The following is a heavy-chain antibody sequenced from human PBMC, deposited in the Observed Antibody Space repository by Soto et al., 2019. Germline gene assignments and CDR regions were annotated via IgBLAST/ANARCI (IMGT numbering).Heavy chain of an antibody. J-gene: IGHJ6*02. CDR3: ARDHATIFGVAYYGMDV. CDR2: ISSSSSTI. Sequence: GGSLRLSCAASGFTFSSYSMNWVRQAPGKGLEWVSYISSSSSTIYYADSVKGRFTISRDNAKNSLYLQMNSLRDEDTAVYYCARDHATIFGVAYYGMDVWGQGTTVPVSS. D-gene: IGHD3-3*01. CDR1: GFTFSSYS. V-gene: IGHV3-48*02.